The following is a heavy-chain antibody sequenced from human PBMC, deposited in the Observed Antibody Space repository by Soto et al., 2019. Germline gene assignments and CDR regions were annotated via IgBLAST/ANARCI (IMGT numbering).Heavy chain of an antibody. J-gene: IGHJ6*02. CDR3: ARDNGFGESDV. Sequence: QVQLVQSGAEVKKPGASVKVSCKASGYSFTSYGISWVRQAPGQGLEWMGWISAYNGNTNYAQKLQGRVTMTTDTATSTGYRELRSVRSDDTAVYYCARDNGFGESDVWGQGTTVTVSS. CDR1: GYSFTSYG. D-gene: IGHD3-10*01. CDR2: ISAYNGNT. V-gene: IGHV1-18*01.